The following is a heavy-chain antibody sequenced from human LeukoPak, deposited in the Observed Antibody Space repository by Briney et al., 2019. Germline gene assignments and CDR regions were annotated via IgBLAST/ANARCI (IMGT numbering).Heavy chain of an antibody. J-gene: IGHJ4*02. V-gene: IGHV3-21*01. CDR2: ISSSSSYL. Sequence: GGSLRLSCAASGFTFSSYSMNWVRQAPGKGLEWVSSISSSSSYLYYADSVKGRFTISRDNAKNSLYLQMNSLRAEDTAVYYCASVKLVRGVVIGSLDYWGQGTLVTVSS. CDR1: GFTFSSYS. D-gene: IGHD3-10*01. CDR3: ASVKLVRGVVIGSLDY.